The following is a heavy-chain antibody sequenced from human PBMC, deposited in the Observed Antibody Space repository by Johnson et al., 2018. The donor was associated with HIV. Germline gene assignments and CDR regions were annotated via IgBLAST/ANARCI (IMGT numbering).Heavy chain of an antibody. CDR3: AKGGYYTIWVEDAAFDI. D-gene: IGHD3-10*01. Sequence: QVQLVESGGGVVQPGRSLRLSCAASGFTFSSYGMHWVRQAPGKGLEWVAVIWYDGSNKYYADSVKGRFTISRDNSKNSLFLQMNSLRAEDTAVYYCAKGGYYTIWVEDAAFDIWGQGTMVTVSS. V-gene: IGHV3-33*06. CDR2: IWYDGSNK. CDR1: GFTFSSYG. J-gene: IGHJ3*02.